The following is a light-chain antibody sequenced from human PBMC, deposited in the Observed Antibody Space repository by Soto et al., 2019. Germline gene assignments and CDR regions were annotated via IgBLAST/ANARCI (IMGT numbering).Light chain of an antibody. CDR2: GAS. CDR1: QSVSSN. CDR3: QQRSTWT. V-gene: IGKV3-15*01. J-gene: IGKJ1*01. Sequence: EIVMTQSPATLSVSPGERATLSCRASQSVSSNLAWYQQKPGQAPRLLIYGASTRATGIPARFSGSGSGTEFTLTISSLEPEDFAVYFCQQRSTWTFGQGTKVEI.